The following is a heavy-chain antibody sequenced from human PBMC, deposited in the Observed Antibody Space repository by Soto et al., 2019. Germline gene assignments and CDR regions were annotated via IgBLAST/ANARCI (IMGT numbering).Heavy chain of an antibody. D-gene: IGHD6-6*01. J-gene: IGHJ6*02. V-gene: IGHV4-39*01. Sequence: SETLSLTCTVSVGSISSSSYYWGWIRQPPGKGLEWIGSIYYSGSTYYNPSLKSRVTISVDTSKNQFSLKLSSVTAADTAVYYCARQLSSIAARYFYYYYGMDVWGQGTTVTVSS. CDR2: IYYSGST. CDR3: ARQLSSIAARYFYYYYGMDV. CDR1: VGSISSSSYY.